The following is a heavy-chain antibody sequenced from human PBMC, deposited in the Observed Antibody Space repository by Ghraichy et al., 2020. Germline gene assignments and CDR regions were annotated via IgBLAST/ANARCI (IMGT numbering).Heavy chain of an antibody. CDR3: ARGITVPGTWCGHYYYYGVDV. D-gene: IGHD6-19*01. CDR1: GFTFSTFG. Sequence: GGSLRLSCAASGFTFSTFGMHWVRQAPGRGLEWVAVVSYDGSDKHYGDSVRGRFTISRDNSKNTLDLEMNSLRAEDTAAYYCARGITVPGTWCGHYYYYGVDVWGQGTTVTVSS. CDR2: VSYDGSDK. J-gene: IGHJ6*02. V-gene: IGHV3-30*03.